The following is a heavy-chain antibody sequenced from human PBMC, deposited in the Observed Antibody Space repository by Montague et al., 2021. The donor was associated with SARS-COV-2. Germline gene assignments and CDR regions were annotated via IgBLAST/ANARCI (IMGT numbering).Heavy chain of an antibody. CDR1: GGSFSGNY. D-gene: IGHD6-19*01. V-gene: IGHV4-34*01. CDR3: ARGSGNLDPPDL. CDR2: INHSGST. Sequence: SETLSLTCAVYGGSFSGNYLSWIRQPQGQGLEWIEEINHSGSTNYNPSLKSRVTISIDTSKKQLSLTVNSVTAADTAVYYCARGSGNLDPPDLWGQGTLVTVSS. J-gene: IGHJ3*01.